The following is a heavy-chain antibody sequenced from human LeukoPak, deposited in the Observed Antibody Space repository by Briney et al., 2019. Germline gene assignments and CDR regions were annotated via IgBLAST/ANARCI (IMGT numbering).Heavy chain of an antibody. CDR2: INPSGGST. J-gene: IGHJ3*02. Sequence: ASVKVSCKASGYTFTSYYMHWVRQAPGHRLEWMGIINPSGGSTSYAQKFQGRVTMTRDTSTSTVYMELSSLRSEDTAVYYCARGYCSSTSCYGIRDAFDIWGQGTMVTVSS. CDR1: GYTFTSYY. V-gene: IGHV1-46*01. CDR3: ARGYCSSTSCYGIRDAFDI. D-gene: IGHD2-2*01.